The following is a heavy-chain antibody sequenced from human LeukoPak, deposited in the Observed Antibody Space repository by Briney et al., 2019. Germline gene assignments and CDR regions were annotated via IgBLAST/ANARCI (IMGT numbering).Heavy chain of an antibody. Sequence: PGGSLRLSCAASGFTFSSYSMNWVRQAPGKGLEWVSYISSSSSTIYYADSVKGRFTISRDNAKNSLYLQMNSLRAEDTAVYYCAREMAIAAAGISWFAPWGQGTLVTVSS. CDR1: GFTFSSYS. CDR3: AREMAIAAAGISWFAP. D-gene: IGHD6-25*01. V-gene: IGHV3-48*01. CDR2: ISSSSSTI. J-gene: IGHJ5*02.